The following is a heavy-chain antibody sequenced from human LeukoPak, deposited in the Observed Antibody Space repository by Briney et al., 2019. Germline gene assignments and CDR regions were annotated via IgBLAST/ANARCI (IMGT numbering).Heavy chain of an antibody. CDR2: ISYDGSNK. Sequence: GGSLRLSCAASGFTFSSYGMHWVRQAPGKGLEWVAVISYDGSNKYYADSVKGRFTISRDNSKNTLYLQMNSLRAEDTAVYYCAKRLPSGAVAGTDYFDYWGQETLVTVSS. CDR3: AKRLPSGAVAGTDYFDY. CDR1: GFTFSSYG. V-gene: IGHV3-30*18. D-gene: IGHD6-19*01. J-gene: IGHJ4*02.